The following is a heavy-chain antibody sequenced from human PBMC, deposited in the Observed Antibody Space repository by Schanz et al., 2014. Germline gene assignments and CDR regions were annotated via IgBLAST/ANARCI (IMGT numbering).Heavy chain of an antibody. CDR3: ARDRVYRFLKGENRFYFDY. Sequence: QVQLVQSGAEVKKPGASVRVSCKASGYTFTGYYMNWVRQAPGQGLEWMGWINPNSGGTDYAQNLKGRVRMTTDTSTATAYMELRSLTSDDTAVYYCARDRVYRFLKGENRFYFDYWGQGTLVIVSS. CDR2: INPNSGGT. D-gene: IGHD3-3*01. CDR1: GYTFTGYY. J-gene: IGHJ4*02. V-gene: IGHV1-2*02.